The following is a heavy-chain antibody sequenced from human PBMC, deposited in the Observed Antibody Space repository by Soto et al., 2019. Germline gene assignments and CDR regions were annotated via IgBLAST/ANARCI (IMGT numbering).Heavy chain of an antibody. CDR1: GFTFDDDA. CDR2: ISWNSGSI. V-gene: IGHV3-9*01. CDR3: AREDSIIIPAVSDF. J-gene: IGHJ4*02. D-gene: IGHD2-2*01. Sequence: GGSLRLSCAASGFTFDDDAMHWVRQAPGNGLEWVSGISWNSGSIGYADSVKGRFTISRDNAKNTVSLQMNTLRAEDTAVYFCAREDSIIIPAVSDFWGQGTLVTVSS.